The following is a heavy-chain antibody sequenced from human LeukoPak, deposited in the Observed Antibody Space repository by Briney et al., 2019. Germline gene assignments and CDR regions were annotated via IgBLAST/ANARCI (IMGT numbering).Heavy chain of an antibody. CDR2: VYYTGST. CDR1: GDSLSNYF. Sequence: SETPSLTCTVSGDSLSNYFWSWIRQPPGKGLEWIGYVYYTGSTKYNPSLQSRITVSLDTSKNQFSLKLNPVTAADTAVYYCARSLGQQFDSWGQGTLVTVSS. J-gene: IGHJ4*02. V-gene: IGHV4-59*12. D-gene: IGHD1/OR15-1a*01. CDR3: ARSLGQQFDS.